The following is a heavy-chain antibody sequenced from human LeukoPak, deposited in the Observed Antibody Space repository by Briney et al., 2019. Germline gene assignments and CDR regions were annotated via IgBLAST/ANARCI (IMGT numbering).Heavy chain of an antibody. CDR3: AKDRRPAGYYYYYYMDV. CDR2: IQYDGSNE. CDR1: GFTVSSNY. V-gene: IGHV3-30*02. D-gene: IGHD6-13*01. Sequence: PGGSLRLSCAASGFTVSSNYMSWVRQAPGKGLEWVAFIQYDGSNEYYADSVKGRFTISRDNSKNTLHLQMSGLRAEDTVVYYCAKDRRPAGYYYYYYMDVWGKGTTVTVSS. J-gene: IGHJ6*03.